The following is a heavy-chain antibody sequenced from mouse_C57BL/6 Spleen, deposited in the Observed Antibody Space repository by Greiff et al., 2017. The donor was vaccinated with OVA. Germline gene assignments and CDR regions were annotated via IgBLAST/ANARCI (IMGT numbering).Heavy chain of an antibody. D-gene: IGHD4-1*01. J-gene: IGHJ3*01. CDR2: IRNKANNHAT. CDR3: TRTGSFAY. Sequence: EVMLVESGGGLVQPGGSMKLSCAASGFTFSDAWMDWVRQSPEKGLEWVAEIRNKANNHATYYAESVKGRFTISRDDSKSSVYLQMNSVRAEDTGIYYCTRTGSFAYGGQGTLVTVAA. CDR1: GFTFSDAW. V-gene: IGHV6-6*01.